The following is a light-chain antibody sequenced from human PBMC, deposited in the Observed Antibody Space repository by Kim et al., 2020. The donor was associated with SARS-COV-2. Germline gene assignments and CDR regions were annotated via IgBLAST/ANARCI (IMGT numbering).Light chain of an antibody. CDR3: QTWDSSGVV. CDR2: QDS. CDR1: ELGDRY. V-gene: IGLV3-1*01. J-gene: IGLJ2*01. Sequence: SYELTQPPSVSVSPGQTASITCSGDELGDRYVCWYQQRPGQSPEVVIYQDSKRPSGIPERFSGANSGNTATLTISGTQAVDEAAYYCQTWDSSGVVFGGGTKVTVL.